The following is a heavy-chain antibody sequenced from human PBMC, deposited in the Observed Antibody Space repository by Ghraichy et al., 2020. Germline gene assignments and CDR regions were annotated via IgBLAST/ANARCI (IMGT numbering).Heavy chain of an antibody. CDR3: AKLLVGRTNSHYSYGLDV. V-gene: IGHV3-30*02. Sequence: GGSLRLSCAASGFMFSAYGMHWVRRPPGQGLEWVSFIHFDDSNIFYAESVKGRFTISRDNSKNTLYLQLNSLGVEDTAVYYCAKLLVGRTNSHYSYGLDVWGQGTTVSVSS. J-gene: IGHJ6*02. CDR2: IHFDDSNI. CDR1: GFMFSAYG. D-gene: IGHD1-26*01.